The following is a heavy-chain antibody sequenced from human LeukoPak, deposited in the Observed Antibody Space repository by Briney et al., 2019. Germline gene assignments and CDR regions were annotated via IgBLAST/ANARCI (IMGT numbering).Heavy chain of an antibody. Sequence: GGSLRLSCAASRFIFSNYWMNWVWQAPGKGLEWVANINQDGSEQNYVDSVKGRFTISRDNFKNSLYLQMNSLRVEDSAVYYCARDRAMDDYWGQGTLVTVSS. CDR3: ARDRAMDDY. V-gene: IGHV3-7*03. D-gene: IGHD5-18*01. CDR2: INQDGSEQ. CDR1: RFIFSNYW. J-gene: IGHJ4*02.